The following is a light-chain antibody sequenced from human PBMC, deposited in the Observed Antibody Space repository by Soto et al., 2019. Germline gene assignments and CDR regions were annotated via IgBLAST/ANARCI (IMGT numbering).Light chain of an antibody. CDR2: DAS. V-gene: IGKV3-11*01. CDR1: QTVSRY. Sequence: VLIQSPATLSLSPGERATLSCRASQTVSRYLAWFQQKPGQPPRLLIYDASNRATGIPARFSGSGSGTDYTLTISSLEPEDFAVYYCHQRSTWPLLTFGGGTKVEI. CDR3: HQRSTWPLLT. J-gene: IGKJ4*01.